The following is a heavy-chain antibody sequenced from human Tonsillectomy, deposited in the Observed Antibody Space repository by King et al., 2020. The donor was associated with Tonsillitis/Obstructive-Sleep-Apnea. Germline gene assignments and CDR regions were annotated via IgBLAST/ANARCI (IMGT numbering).Heavy chain of an antibody. Sequence: VQLVESGGGFVQPGRSLRLSCTASGFTFDDYAMHWVRQAPGKGLEWVSGISWNSGSILYADSVKGRFTISRDNAKNSLYLQMNSLRAEDTAFYYCAKDMESREWLLGYFEYWGQGTLVTVSS. CDR2: ISWNSGSI. CDR3: AKDMESREWLLGYFEY. D-gene: IGHD3-3*01. CDR1: GFTFDDYA. V-gene: IGHV3-9*01. J-gene: IGHJ4*02.